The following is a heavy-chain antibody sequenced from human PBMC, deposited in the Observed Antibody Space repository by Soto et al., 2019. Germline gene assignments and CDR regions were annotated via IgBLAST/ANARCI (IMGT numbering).Heavy chain of an antibody. D-gene: IGHD2-15*01. CDR1: GFTVNNNY. Sequence: EVQLVESGGDLIQPGGSLRLSCAASGFTVNNNYMTWVRQAPGKGLEWVSVIYSGGTTYYADSVKGRFTISRDSSKNTLYLQINSLRAEDTAVYYCARPPLPYCSGGSCYFAWGQGTLVTVSS. CDR3: ARPPLPYCSGGSCYFA. V-gene: IGHV3-53*01. CDR2: IYSGGTT. J-gene: IGHJ5*02.